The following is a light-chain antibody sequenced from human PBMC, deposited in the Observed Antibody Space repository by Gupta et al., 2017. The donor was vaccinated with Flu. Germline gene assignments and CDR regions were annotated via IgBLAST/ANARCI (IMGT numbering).Light chain of an antibody. V-gene: IGLV3-25*03. J-gene: IGLJ3*02. CDR3: QSADNSGTYVV. CDR1: TLSTQY. Sequence: SSELTQPPSVSVSPGQTATITCSGDTLSTQYTYWYQQKPGQAPVLVIFKDTERPSGIPERFSASNSGTTVTLTIRGVQAGDEAAYYCQSADNSGTYVVFGGGTKLTV. CDR2: KDT.